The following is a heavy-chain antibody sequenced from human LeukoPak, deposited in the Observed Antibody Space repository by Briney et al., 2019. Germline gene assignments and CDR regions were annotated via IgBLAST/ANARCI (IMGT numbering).Heavy chain of an antibody. V-gene: IGHV3-30-3*01. CDR3: ARGESLTSPDPRFDP. J-gene: IGHJ5*02. Sequence: PGGSLRLSCAASGFTFSVYAIHWVRQAPGKGLEWVAAISYDGSAKYFGDSVKGRFTMSRDNSKNTLYLQMNSLTGEDTAVYYCARGESLTSPDPRFDPWGQGTLVTVSS. CDR1: GFTFSVYA. CDR2: ISYDGSAK.